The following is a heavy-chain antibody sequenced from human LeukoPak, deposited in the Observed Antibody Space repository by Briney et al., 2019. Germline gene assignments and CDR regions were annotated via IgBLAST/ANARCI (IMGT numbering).Heavy chain of an antibody. V-gene: IGHV1-2*02. CDR2: INPNSGAT. Sequence: ASVKVSCKASGYTFTGYYIHWVRQAPGQGLEWMGWINPNSGATNYAQKFQGRVTITRNTSISTAYMELSSLRSEDTAVYYCARGGGTTTPHYYYYYYMDVWGKGTTVTVSS. CDR3: ARGGGTTTPHYYYYYYMDV. CDR1: GYTFTGYY. J-gene: IGHJ6*03. D-gene: IGHD1-1*01.